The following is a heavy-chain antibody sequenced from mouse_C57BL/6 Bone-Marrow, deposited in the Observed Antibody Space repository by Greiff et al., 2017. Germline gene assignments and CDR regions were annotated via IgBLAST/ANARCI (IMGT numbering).Heavy chain of an antibody. CDR3: TTDGSLAY. CDR1: GFNIKDDY. CDR2: IDPENGDT. J-gene: IGHJ3*01. V-gene: IGHV14-4*01. D-gene: IGHD2-3*01. Sequence: EVQLQQSGAELVRPGASVKLSCTASGFNIKDDYMHWVKQRPEQGLEWIGWIDPENGDTEYASKFQGKATITADTSSNTAYLQLSSLTSEDTAVYYCTTDGSLAYWGQGTLVTVSA.